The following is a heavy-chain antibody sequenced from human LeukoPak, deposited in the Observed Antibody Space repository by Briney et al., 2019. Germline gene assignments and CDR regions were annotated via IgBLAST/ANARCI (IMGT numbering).Heavy chain of an antibody. CDR2: IYYSGTT. Sequence: SQTLSLTCTVSGASISSGGYYCNWIRQHPGKGLEWIGYIYYSGTTSYNPSLKSRFTMSVDTSKNQFSLKLTSVTAADTAVYYCARGENSGYGEAHFDYWGQGNLVTVSS. D-gene: IGHD5-12*01. V-gene: IGHV4-31*03. CDR3: ARGENSGYGEAHFDY. J-gene: IGHJ4*02. CDR1: GASISSGGYY.